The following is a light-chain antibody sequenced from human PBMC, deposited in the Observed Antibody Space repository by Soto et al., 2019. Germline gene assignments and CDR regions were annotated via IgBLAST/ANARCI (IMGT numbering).Light chain of an antibody. CDR3: CSYAGSYTVV. V-gene: IGLV2-11*01. CDR1: SSDVGGYDS. CDR2: AVS. J-gene: IGLJ2*01. Sequence: QSALTQPRSVSGSPGPSVTISCTGTSSDVGGYDSVSWYQQQPGKAPKLMIYAVSKRLSGVPDRFSGSKSGNTASLTISGLQAEDEDDYYCCSYAGSYTVVFGGGTKLTVL.